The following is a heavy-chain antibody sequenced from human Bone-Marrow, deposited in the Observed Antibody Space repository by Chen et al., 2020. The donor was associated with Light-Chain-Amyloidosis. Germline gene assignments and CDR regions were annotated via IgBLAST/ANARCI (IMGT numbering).Heavy chain of an antibody. Sequence: GGSLRLSCAASGFAFSSYAMSWVRQAPGKGLEWVANIKQDGSEKYYVDSVKGRFTISRDNAKNSLYLQMNSLRAEDTAVYYCARDVEYSYGYLSEYYGMDVWGQGTTVTVSS. CDR3: ARDVEYSYGYLSEYYGMDV. CDR2: IKQDGSEK. CDR1: GFAFSSYA. V-gene: IGHV3-7*01. J-gene: IGHJ6*02. D-gene: IGHD5-18*01.